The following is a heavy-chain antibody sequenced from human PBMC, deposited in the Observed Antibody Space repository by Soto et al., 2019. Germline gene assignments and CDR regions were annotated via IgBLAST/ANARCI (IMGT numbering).Heavy chain of an antibody. CDR3: AARDRVDAFDI. CDR1: GGSFRRYA. Sequence: QVQLVQSGAEVKKSGASVRVSCKVFGGSFRRYAITWVRQAPGKGLEWMGGIIPILGSPNYAQKFQDRVTITADESTSTTYMDLRSVSSEDATDYYCAARDRVDAFDIWGQGTVVTVSS. CDR2: IIPILGSP. V-gene: IGHV1-69*01. J-gene: IGHJ3*02.